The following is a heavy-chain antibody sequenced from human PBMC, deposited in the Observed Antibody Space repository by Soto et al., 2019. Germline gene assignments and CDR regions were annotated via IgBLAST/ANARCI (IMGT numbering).Heavy chain of an antibody. CDR3: ARDGSGQQMVRGGAFDI. CDR1: GFTFSSYS. V-gene: IGHV3-21*01. D-gene: IGHD6-13*01. J-gene: IGHJ3*02. CDR2: ISSSSSYI. Sequence: VGSLRFSCAASGFTFSSYSMNWVRQAPGKGLEWVSSISSSSSYIYYADSAKGRFTISRDNAKNSLYLQMNSLRAEGTAVYYCARDGSGQQMVRGGAFDIWGQGTMVTVSS.